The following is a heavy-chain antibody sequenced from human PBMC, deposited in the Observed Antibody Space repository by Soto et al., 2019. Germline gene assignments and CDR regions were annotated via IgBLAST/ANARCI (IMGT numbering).Heavy chain of an antibody. V-gene: IGHV3-15*01. D-gene: IGHD3-3*01. CDR1: GFTFSNAW. CDR2: IKSKTDGGTT. J-gene: IGHJ4*02. CDR3: TTDNPPFLTSRGQVRLRFLESN. Sequence: GGSLRLSCAASGFTFSNAWMSWVRQAPGKGLEWVGRIKSKTDGGTTDYAAPVKGRFTISRDDSKNTLYLQMNSLKTEDTAVYYCTTDNPPFLTSRGQVRLRFLESNWGQGTLVTVSS.